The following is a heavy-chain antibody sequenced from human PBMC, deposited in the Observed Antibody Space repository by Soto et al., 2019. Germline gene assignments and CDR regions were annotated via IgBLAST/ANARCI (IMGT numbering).Heavy chain of an antibody. CDR3: AKDGGYDFWSGYQGFDY. CDR2: ISYDGSNK. J-gene: IGHJ4*02. V-gene: IGHV3-30*18. CDR1: GFTFSSYG. Sequence: PGGSLRLSCAASGFTFSSYGMHWVRQAPGKGLEWVAVISYDGSNKYYADSVKGRFTISRDNSKNTLYLQMNSLRAEDTAVYYCAKDGGYDFWSGYQGFDYWGQGTLVTVYS. D-gene: IGHD3-3*01.